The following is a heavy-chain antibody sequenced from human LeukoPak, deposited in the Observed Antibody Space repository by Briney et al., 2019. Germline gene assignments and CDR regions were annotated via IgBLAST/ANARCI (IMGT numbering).Heavy chain of an antibody. CDR2: ISWNSGSI. J-gene: IGHJ6*02. D-gene: IGHD2-2*01. CDR3: AKDGTPAAMSYYYYYGMDV. Sequence: GGSLRLSCAASGFTFDDYAMHWVRQAPGKGLEWVSGISWNSGSIGYADSVKGRFTISRDNAKNSLYLQMNSLRAEDTALYYCAKDGTPAAMSYYYYYGMDVWGQGTTVTVSS. CDR1: GFTFDDYA. V-gene: IGHV3-9*01.